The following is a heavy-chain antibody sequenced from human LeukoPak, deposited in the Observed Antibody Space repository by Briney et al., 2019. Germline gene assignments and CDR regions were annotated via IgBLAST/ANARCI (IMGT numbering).Heavy chain of an antibody. CDR2: ISSSSSTI. CDR3: AKRYCSSTSCHDAFDI. V-gene: IGHV3-48*02. D-gene: IGHD2-2*01. J-gene: IGHJ3*02. CDR1: GFTFSSYS. Sequence: GGSLRLSCAASGFTFSSYSMNWVRQAPGKGLERVSYISSSSSTIYYADSVKGRFTISRDNAKNSLYLQMNSLRDEDTAVYYCAKRYCSSTSCHDAFDIWGQGTMVTVSS.